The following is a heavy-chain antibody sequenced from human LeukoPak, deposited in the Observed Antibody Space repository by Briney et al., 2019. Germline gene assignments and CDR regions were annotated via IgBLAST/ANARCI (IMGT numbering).Heavy chain of an antibody. Sequence: SVKVSCKASGGTFTHYVISWVRQAPGQGLEWMGGIAPISGTPMYAQRFQGRVTITADKSTNTAYMEMSSLTSEDTAVYFCAREGEYYSESGNLVDASDVWGQGTVATVSA. CDR1: GGTFTHYV. CDR3: AREGEYYSESGNLVDASDV. J-gene: IGHJ3*01. D-gene: IGHD3-10*01. V-gene: IGHV1-69*06. CDR2: IAPISGTP.